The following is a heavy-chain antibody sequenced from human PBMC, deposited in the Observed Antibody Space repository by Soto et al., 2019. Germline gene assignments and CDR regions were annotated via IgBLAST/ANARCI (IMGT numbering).Heavy chain of an antibody. D-gene: IGHD6-6*01. V-gene: IGHV4-34*01. Sequence: PSETLSLTCAVYGGSISGYYWSWIRQPPGKGLEWIGEINHSGSTNYNPSLKSRVTISVDTSKNQFSLKLSSVTAADTAVYYCARGRDYSSSRLDYWGQGTLVTVSS. CDR1: GGSISGYY. J-gene: IGHJ4*02. CDR3: ARGRDYSSSRLDY. CDR2: INHSGST.